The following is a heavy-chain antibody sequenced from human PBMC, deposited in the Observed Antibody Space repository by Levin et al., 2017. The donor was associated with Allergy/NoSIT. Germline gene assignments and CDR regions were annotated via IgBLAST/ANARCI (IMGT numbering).Heavy chain of an antibody. D-gene: IGHD3-10*01. CDR3: ARGNYYGSGSYYNRYFDY. J-gene: IGHJ4*02. CDR2: INHSGST. Sequence: SETLSLTCAVYGGSFSGYYWSWIRQPPGKGLEWIGEINHSGSTNYNPSLKSRVTISVDTSKNQFSLKLSSVTAADTAVYYCARGNYYGSGSYYNRYFDYWGQGTLVTVSS. CDR1: GGSFSGYY. V-gene: IGHV4-34*01.